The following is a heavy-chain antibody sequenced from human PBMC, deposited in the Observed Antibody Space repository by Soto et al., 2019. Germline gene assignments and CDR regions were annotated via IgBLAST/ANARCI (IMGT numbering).Heavy chain of an antibody. V-gene: IGHV3-74*01. CDR1: GFTFSSYW. J-gene: IGHJ6*02. D-gene: IGHD3-3*01. CDR2: INSDGSST. Sequence: AGGSLRLSCAASGFTFSSYWMHWVRQAPGKGLVWVSRINSDGSSTSYADSAKGRFTISRDNAKNTLYLQMNSLRAEDTAVYYCARAGIYDFWSGYYTLLYGMDVWGQGTTVTVSS. CDR3: ARAGIYDFWSGYYTLLYGMDV.